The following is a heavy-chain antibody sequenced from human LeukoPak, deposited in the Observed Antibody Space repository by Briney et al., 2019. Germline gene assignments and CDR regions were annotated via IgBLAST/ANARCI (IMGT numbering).Heavy chain of an antibody. CDR3: ARLRGSGSYYGLGY. CDR1: GFTFSSYS. J-gene: IGHJ4*02. V-gene: IGHV3-21*01. D-gene: IGHD1-26*01. Sequence: GGSLRLSCADSGFTFSSYSMNWVHQAPGNGLEWVSSISSSSSYIYYADSVKGRFTISRDNAKNSLYLQMNSLRAEDTAVYYCARLRGSGSYYGLGYWGQGTLVTVSS. CDR2: ISSSSSYI.